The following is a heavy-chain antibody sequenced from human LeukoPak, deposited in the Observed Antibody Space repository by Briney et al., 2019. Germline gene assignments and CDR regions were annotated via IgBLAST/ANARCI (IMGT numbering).Heavy chain of an antibody. CDR3: ARVPRMTMVTPRHFDS. D-gene: IGHD4/OR15-4a*01. J-gene: IGHJ4*02. CDR1: GYMFTNYG. CDR2: ISAHNGDA. V-gene: IGHV1-18*01. Sequence: ASVKVSCKDSGYMFTNYGISWVRQAPGQGLEWMGWISAHNGDADYAQKFQGRVTMTTDTSTSAAYVELKSLRSDDTAVYYCARVPRMTMVTPRHFDSWGQGTLVTVSS.